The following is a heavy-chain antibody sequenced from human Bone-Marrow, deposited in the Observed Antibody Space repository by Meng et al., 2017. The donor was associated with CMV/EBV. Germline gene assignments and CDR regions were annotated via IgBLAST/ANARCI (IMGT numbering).Heavy chain of an antibody. J-gene: IGHJ3*02. D-gene: IGHD2-2*01. CDR2: IIPIFGTA. V-gene: IGHV1-69*05. CDR1: GGTFSSYA. CDR3: AREGGRYCSSSSCYAFDI. Sequence: SAKVSCKASGGTFSSYAISWVRQAPGQGLEWMGRIIPIFGTANYAQKFQGRVTITTDESTSTAYMELSSMRSEDTAVYYCAREGGRYCSSSSCYAFDIWGQGTMVTVSS.